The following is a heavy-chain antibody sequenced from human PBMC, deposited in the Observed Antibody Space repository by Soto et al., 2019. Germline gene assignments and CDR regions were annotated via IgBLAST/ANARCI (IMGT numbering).Heavy chain of an antibody. D-gene: IGHD2-15*01. V-gene: IGHV4-30-2*01. CDR2: IYHSGST. CDR3: ARGEVVALGY. Sequence: QLQLQESGSGLVKPSQSLSLTCAVSGGSISSGGYSWSWIRQPPGKGLEWIGYIYHSGSTYYNPSPNSLVTIFGARSQNQFSLKLGSVTAADTAVYYCARGEVVALGYWGQGTLVTVSP. CDR1: GGSISSGGYS. J-gene: IGHJ4*02.